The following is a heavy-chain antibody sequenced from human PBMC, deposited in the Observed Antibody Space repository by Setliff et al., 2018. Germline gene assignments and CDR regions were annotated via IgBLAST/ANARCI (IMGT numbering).Heavy chain of an antibody. Sequence: SETLSLTCTVSGGSISSHYWSWIRQPPGKGLEWIGYIYSSGSTDYNPSLKSRVTISVDTSKNQFSLKLSSVTAADTAVYYCARGPRGYGSGSYYATEYFQHWGQGTLVTVSS. CDR1: GGSISSHY. J-gene: IGHJ1*01. CDR3: ARGPRGYGSGSYYATEYFQH. CDR2: IYSSGST. V-gene: IGHV4-4*08. D-gene: IGHD3-10*01.